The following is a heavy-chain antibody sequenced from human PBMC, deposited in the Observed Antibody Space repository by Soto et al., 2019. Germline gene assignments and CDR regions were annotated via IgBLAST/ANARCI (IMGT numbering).Heavy chain of an antibody. V-gene: IGHV3-21*01. CDR1: GFTFSGYS. J-gene: IGHJ3*02. D-gene: IGHD1-26*01. CDR3: AKELVGAIPAFDI. Sequence: GGSLRLSCAASGFTFSGYSMNWVRQAPGKGLEWVSSISSSSSYIYYADSVKGRFTISRDNAKNSLYLQMNSLRAEDTAVYYCAKELVGAIPAFDIWGQGTMVTVSS. CDR2: ISSSSSYI.